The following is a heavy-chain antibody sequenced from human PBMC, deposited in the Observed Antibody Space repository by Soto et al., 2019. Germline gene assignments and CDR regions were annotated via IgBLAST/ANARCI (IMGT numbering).Heavy chain of an antibody. CDR2: IIPILGIA. J-gene: IGHJ5*02. Sequence: ASVKMSCKAPENTSSSYTISWVRQAPGQGLEWMGRIIPILGIANYAQKFQGRVTITADKSTSTAYMELSSLRAEDTAVYYCARDDFTMVRVVPFVPWG. CDR3: ARDDFTMVRVVPFVP. CDR1: ENTSSSYT. V-gene: IGHV1-69*04. D-gene: IGHD3-10*01.